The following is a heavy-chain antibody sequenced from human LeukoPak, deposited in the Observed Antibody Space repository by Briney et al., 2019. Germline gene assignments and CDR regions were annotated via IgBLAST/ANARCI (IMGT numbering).Heavy chain of an antibody. Sequence: GRSLRLSCAASGFTFSSYGMHWVRQAPGKGLEWVAVTSYDGSNKYYVDSVKGRFTISRDNAKNSLYLQMNSLRAEDTAVYYCARVPSRRFLEWLSDYWGQGILVTVSS. CDR2: TSYDGSNK. J-gene: IGHJ4*02. D-gene: IGHD3-3*01. CDR3: ARVPSRRFLEWLSDY. V-gene: IGHV3-30*03. CDR1: GFTFSSYG.